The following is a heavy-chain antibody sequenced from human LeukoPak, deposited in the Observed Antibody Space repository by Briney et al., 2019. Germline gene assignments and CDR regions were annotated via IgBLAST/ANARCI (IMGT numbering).Heavy chain of an antibody. V-gene: IGHV3-73*01. Sequence: GGSLRLSCAASGFIFSGSVMHWVRQASGKGLEWVGRIRSKPNNYATAYAASVKGRFTISRDDLKKTTYLQMNSLKTEDTAVYYCTSLGRTDAFDIWGQGTVVTVSS. CDR3: TSLGRTDAFDI. CDR2: IRSKPNNYAT. J-gene: IGHJ3*02. CDR1: GFIFSGSV.